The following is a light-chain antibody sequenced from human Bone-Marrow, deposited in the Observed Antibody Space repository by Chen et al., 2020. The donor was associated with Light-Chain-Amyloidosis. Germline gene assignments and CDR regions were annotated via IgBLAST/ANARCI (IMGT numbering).Light chain of an antibody. CDR1: SSNIGADYQ. Sequence: QSVLTQPPSVSGAPGQSVPISRTGTSSNIGADYQVHWYQQLPGAAPKLLIFRNTNRPSVGPDRFSGFKSGTSASLVITGLQAEEEAYYYCQSYDSSLSAWVFGGGTKLTVL. V-gene: IGLV1-40*01. CDR2: RNT. CDR3: QSYDSSLSAWV. J-gene: IGLJ3*02.